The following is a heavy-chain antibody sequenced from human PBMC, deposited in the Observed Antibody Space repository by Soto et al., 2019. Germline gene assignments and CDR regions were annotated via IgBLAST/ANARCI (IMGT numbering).Heavy chain of an antibody. CDR2: INRNGGSL. D-gene: IGHD3-9*01. J-gene: IGHJ4*02. Sequence: GGSLRLSCAGSGFTFSGSDIHWVRQAPGKGLEWVSGINRNGGSLGYADSVKGRFTISTDNVKNSLYLQMNSLRAEDTALYYCARLGGTGYYAGSVYWGQGTQVTVSS. CDR3: ARLGGTGYYAGSVY. CDR1: GFTFSGSD. V-gene: IGHV3-20*04.